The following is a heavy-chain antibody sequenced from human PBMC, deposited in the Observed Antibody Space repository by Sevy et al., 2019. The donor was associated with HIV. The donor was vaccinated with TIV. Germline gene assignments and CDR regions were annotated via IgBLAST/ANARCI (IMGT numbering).Heavy chain of an antibody. CDR2: ISGSGGNS. D-gene: IGHD3-22*01. CDR3: AKDLYYDNSLFDY. CDR1: EFRLSNYA. Sequence: GGSLRLSCVASEFRLSNYAMNWVRQAPGKGLEWVSGISGSGGNSYYADSVKGRFTISRDNSKNTLYLQMNSLRAEDTAMYYCAKDLYYDNSLFDYLGQGIVVTVSS. J-gene: IGHJ4*02. V-gene: IGHV3-23*01.